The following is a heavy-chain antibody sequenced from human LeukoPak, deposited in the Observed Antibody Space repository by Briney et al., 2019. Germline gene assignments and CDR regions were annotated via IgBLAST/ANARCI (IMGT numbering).Heavy chain of an antibody. V-gene: IGHV3-30*02. D-gene: IGHD6-13*01. J-gene: IGHJ3*01. CDR2: IRYDGSKK. Sequence: GGSLRLSCAASGFTFSSYGMHWVRQAPGKGLEWVAFIRYDGSKKYYADSVKGRFTISRDNSKNTLNLQMNSLRAEDTAIYYCAKAYLNSRAAAGNDAFDVWGQGTMITVSS. CDR1: GFTFSSYG. CDR3: AKAYLNSRAAAGNDAFDV.